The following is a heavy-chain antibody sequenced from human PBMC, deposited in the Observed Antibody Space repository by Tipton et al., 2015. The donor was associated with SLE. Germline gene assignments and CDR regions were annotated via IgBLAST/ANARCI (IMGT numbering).Heavy chain of an antibody. CDR2: IYSSGNT. CDR1: GGSINSFY. D-gene: IGHD6-19*01. J-gene: IGHJ4*02. V-gene: IGHV4-4*08. Sequence: TLSLTCNVSGGSINSFYWSWIRQSPGKGLEWIGYIYSSGNTNYNPSLKRRVTISVDTSTNQFSLKLSSVTAADTAMYYCAREGSDSGWSPFDYWGQGTLVTVSS. CDR3: AREGSDSGWSPFDY.